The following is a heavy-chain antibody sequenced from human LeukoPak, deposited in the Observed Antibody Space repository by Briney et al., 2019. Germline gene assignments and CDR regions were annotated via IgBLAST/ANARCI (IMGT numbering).Heavy chain of an antibody. CDR2: INSDGSST. V-gene: IGHV3-74*01. J-gene: IGHJ4*02. Sequence: GGSLRLSCAASGFAFSSYWMHWVRQAPGKGLVWVSRINSDGSSTSYADSVKGRFTISRDNAKNTLYLQMNSLRAEDTAVYYCARAEYYYDSSGYVHFDYWGQGTLVTVSS. D-gene: IGHD3-22*01. CDR1: GFAFSSYW. CDR3: ARAEYYYDSSGYVHFDY.